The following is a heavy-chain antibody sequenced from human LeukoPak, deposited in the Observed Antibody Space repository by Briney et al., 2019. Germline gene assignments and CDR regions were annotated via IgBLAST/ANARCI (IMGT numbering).Heavy chain of an antibody. V-gene: IGHV4-39*01. D-gene: IGHD6-6*01. J-gene: IGHJ4*02. CDR2: IYYSGST. CDR1: GGSISSYY. Sequence: SETLSLTCTVSGGSISSYYWGWIRQPPGKGLEWIGSIYYSGSTYYNPSLKSRVTISVDTSKNQFSLKLSSVTAADTAVYYCASSPPGIAARRWGQGTLVTVSS. CDR3: ASSPPGIAARR.